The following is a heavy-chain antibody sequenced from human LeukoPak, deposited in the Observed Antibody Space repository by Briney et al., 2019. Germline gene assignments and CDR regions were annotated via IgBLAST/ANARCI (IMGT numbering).Heavy chain of an antibody. CDR1: GFTFNNYG. CDR3: AKVPLRGTAAAIDY. D-gene: IGHD2-2*01. J-gene: IGHJ4*02. V-gene: IGHV3-30*18. CDR2: ISYDGRNI. Sequence: GKSLRLSCAASGFTFNNYGMHWVRQAPGKGLEWVAVISYDGRNIHYPDSVKGRFTISRDISTDTLWLQMDSLRTEDTAVYYCAKVPLRGTAAAIDYWGQGTLVTVSS.